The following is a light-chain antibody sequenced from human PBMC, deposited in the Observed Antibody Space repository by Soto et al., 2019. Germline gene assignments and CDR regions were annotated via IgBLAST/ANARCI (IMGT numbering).Light chain of an antibody. Sequence: DIQMTQSPSCLSPSAADGLTITFRASQSISSYLNWYQQKPGKAPKLLIYAASSLQSGVPSRFSGSGSGTDFTLTISSLKPEDIATYYCQQYSHLITFGQGTKLEIK. V-gene: IGKV1-39*01. J-gene: IGKJ5*01. CDR3: QQYSHLIT. CDR1: QSISSY. CDR2: AAS.